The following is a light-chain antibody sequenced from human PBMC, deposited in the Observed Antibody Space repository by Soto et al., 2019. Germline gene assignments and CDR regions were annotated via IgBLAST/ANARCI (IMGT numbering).Light chain of an antibody. CDR2: GAS. CDR1: QSVSSSY. J-gene: IGKJ1*01. V-gene: IGKV3-20*01. Sequence: EIVLTQSPGTLSLSPGERATLSCRASQSVSSSYLAWYQQKPGQAPRLLIYGASSRATGIPDRFSGSGSGTDFTFTISRLEPEDFAVYYCQQYGSSPSTFGQVAKVEIK. CDR3: QQYGSSPST.